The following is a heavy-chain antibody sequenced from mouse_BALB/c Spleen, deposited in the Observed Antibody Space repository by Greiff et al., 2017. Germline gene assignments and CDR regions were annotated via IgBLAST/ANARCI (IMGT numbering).Heavy chain of an antibody. J-gene: IGHJ2*01. Sequence: ASGFDFSRYWMSWVRQAPGKGLEWIGEINPDSSTINYTPSLKDKFIISRDNAKNTLYLQMSKVRSEDTALYYCARQHYGSSFDYWGQGTTLTVSS. CDR1: GFDFSRYW. CDR3: ARQHYGSSFDY. CDR2: INPDSSTI. V-gene: IGHV4-1*02. D-gene: IGHD1-1*01.